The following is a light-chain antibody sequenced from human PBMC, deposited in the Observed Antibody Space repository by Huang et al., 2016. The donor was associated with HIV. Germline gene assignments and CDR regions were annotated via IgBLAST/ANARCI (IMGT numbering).Light chain of an antibody. J-gene: IGKJ3*01. CDR2: DAS. CDR1: QSVLNF. Sequence: EIVLTQSPATLSLSPGETATLSCRASQSVLNFLAWYQQKPGQAPRRLIHDASNRATGVPARCSGSGSGTDFTLTISSLEPEDFAVYYCQQRNNWPLTFGPGTKVDVK. CDR3: QQRNNWPLT. V-gene: IGKV3-11*01.